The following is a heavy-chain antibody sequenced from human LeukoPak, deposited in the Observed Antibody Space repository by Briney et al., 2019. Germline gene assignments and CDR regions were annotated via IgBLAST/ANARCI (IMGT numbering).Heavy chain of an antibody. V-gene: IGHV4-4*07. J-gene: IGHJ3*02. CDR3: AIDPATMIYNAFDI. D-gene: IGHD2-8*01. Sequence: PSESLSLTCSVSGGSVSSFDWSWIRQPAGKGLEWIGPIYASGSTTYNPSLKSRVTMSVDPSKNQFSLKLSSVTAADTGVYYCAIDPATMIYNAFDIWGQGTMVTVSS. CDR2: IYASGST. CDR1: GGSVSSFD.